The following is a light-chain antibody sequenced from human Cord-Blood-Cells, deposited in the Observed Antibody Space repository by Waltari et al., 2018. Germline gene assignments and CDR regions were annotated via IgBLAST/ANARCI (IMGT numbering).Light chain of an antibody. CDR1: QSISSY. CDR2: AAS. CDR3: QQSYSTPLT. Sequence: DIQMTHSPSSMSSSVGDRLTIPCRASQSISSYLNWYQQKPGKAPKLLIYAASSLQSRVPSRFSGSGSGTDFTLTISSLQPEDFATYYCQQSYSTPLTFGGGTKVEIK. J-gene: IGKJ4*01. V-gene: IGKV1-39*01.